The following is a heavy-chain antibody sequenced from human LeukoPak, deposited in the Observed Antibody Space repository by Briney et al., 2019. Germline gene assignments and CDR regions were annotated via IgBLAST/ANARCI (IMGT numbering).Heavy chain of an antibody. CDR3: ARDADSSSPDYFDY. CDR2: ISTYNDNT. V-gene: IGHV1-18*01. D-gene: IGHD6-6*01. CDR1: GYTLTSSG. Sequence: ASVKVSCKASGYTLTSSGVSWVRQAPGQGLEWMGWISTYNDNTNYAQNLQGRVTLTTDTSTSTAYMELRNLRSDDTAVYYCARDADSSSPDYFDYWGQGTLVTVSS. J-gene: IGHJ4*02.